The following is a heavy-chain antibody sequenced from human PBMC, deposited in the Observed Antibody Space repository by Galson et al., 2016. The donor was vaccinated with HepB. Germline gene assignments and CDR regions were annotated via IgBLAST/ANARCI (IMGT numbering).Heavy chain of an antibody. Sequence: SVTVSCKASGYTFTSYGISWVRQAPGQGLEWMGWISGYNGNTKYAQKLQGRVTMTTDTSTSTACMELRSLRSDDMAVYYCARDRRYYYDHSDMRPQAFDIWGQGTTVTVAS. J-gene: IGHJ3*02. D-gene: IGHD3-22*01. CDR3: ARDRRYYYDHSDMRPQAFDI. CDR2: ISGYNGNT. V-gene: IGHV1-18*03. CDR1: GYTFTSYG.